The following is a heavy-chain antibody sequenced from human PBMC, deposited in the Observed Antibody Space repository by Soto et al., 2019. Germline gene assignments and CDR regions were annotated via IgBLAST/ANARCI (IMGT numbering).Heavy chain of an antibody. Sequence: GGSLRLSCAASGFTVSSNYMSWVRQAPGKGLEWVSVIYSGGSTYYVDSVKGRFPISRHNSKNTLYLQMNSLRAADTAVYYCARENPAAGGALDYWGQGTMVTVSS. D-gene: IGHD6-13*01. CDR1: GFTVSSNY. CDR2: IYSGGST. J-gene: IGHJ4*02. V-gene: IGHV3-53*04. CDR3: ARENPAAGGALDY.